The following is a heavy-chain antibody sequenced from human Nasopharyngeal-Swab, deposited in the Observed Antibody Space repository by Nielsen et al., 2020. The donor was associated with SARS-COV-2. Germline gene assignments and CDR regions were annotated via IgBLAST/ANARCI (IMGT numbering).Heavy chain of an antibody. V-gene: IGHV4-59*11. J-gene: IGHJ6*02. CDR3: ARSPYSNYYYYYGMDV. CDR2: IYYSGST. D-gene: IGHD2-15*01. CDR1: GGSISSHY. Sequence: ETLSLTCTVSGGSISSHYWSWIRQPPGKGLEWIGYIYYSGSTNYNPSLKSRVTISGDTSKNQFSLKLSSVTAADTAVYYCARSPYSNYYYYYGMDVWGPGTTVTVSS.